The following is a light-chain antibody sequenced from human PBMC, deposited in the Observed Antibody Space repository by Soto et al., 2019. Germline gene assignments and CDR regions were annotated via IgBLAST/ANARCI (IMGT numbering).Light chain of an antibody. CDR1: QSVSTSY. CDR2: CAS. Sequence: EIVLTQSPGTLSLSPGERATLSCRASQSVSTSYLAWYQQKPGQAPRLLIYCASSRATCIPDTFSGSGSGRDLCLSASRVEPEDFAVYYGQQYVMSPMYTFGQGTKLE. J-gene: IGKJ2*01. V-gene: IGKV3-20*01. CDR3: QQYVMSPMYT.